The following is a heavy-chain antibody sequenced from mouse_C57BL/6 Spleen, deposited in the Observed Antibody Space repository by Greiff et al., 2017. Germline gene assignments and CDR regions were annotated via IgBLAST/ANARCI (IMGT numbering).Heavy chain of an antibody. D-gene: IGHD2-3*01. J-gene: IGHJ2*01. CDR3: ARMDTTYYFDY. CDR1: GYTFTSYW. Sequence: QVQLQQPGAELVMPGASVKLSCKASGYTFTSYWMHWVKQRPGQGLEWIGEIDPSDSYTNYNQKFKGKSTLTVDKSSSTAYMQLSSLTSEDSAVYYCARMDTTYYFDYWGQGTTLTVSS. V-gene: IGHV1-69*01. CDR2: IDPSDSYT.